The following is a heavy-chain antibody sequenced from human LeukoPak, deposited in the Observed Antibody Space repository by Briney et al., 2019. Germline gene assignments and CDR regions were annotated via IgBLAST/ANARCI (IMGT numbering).Heavy chain of an antibody. D-gene: IGHD5-12*01. CDR2: INPHSGGT. V-gene: IGHV1-2*02. CDR3: ARDLDSGYDSGAFDI. J-gene: IGHJ3*02. Sequence: ASVKVSCKASGYTFTGYYLYWVRQAPGQGLEWMGWINPHSGGTNYAQKFHSRVTMTRDTSISTAYMELSSLRSDDTAVYYCARDLDSGYDSGAFDIWGQGTMVTVSS. CDR1: GYTFTGYY.